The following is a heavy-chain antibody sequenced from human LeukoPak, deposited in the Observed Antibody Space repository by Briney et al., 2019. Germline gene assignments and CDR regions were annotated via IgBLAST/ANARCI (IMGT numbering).Heavy chain of an antibody. V-gene: IGHV3-66*01. D-gene: IGHD3-9*01. CDR1: GFSVSSDY. J-gene: IGHJ4*02. Sequence: GGSLRLSCVVSGFSVSSDYMTWVRQAPGKGLDWVSVLYSGGTTVYPDSVKGRFTISRDNSKNTLYLQMNSLRAEDTAVYYCARWTYDTLTGYPSFDYWGQGTLVTVSS. CDR3: ARWTYDTLTGYPSFDY. CDR2: LYSGGTT.